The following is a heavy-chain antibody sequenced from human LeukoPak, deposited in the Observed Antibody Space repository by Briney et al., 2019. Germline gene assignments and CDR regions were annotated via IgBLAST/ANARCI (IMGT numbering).Heavy chain of an antibody. Sequence: GGSLRLSCVASGFTFRGYYMTWIRQAPGKGLECVSYISNSGRTIYYADSVKGRFTISRGNAKNSLFLQMNSLRVEDTAFYYCARIEMSISNGEFDSWGQGTLVIVSS. CDR2: ISNSGRTI. J-gene: IGHJ4*02. V-gene: IGHV3-11*04. CDR1: GFTFRGYY. CDR3: ARIEMSISNGEFDS. D-gene: IGHD5-24*01.